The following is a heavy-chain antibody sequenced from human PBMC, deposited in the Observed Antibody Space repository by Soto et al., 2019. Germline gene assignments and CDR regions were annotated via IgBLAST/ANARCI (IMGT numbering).Heavy chain of an antibody. CDR2: ISGSGST. CDR3: ATESGSTYGYFDY. D-gene: IGHD5-18*01. CDR1: GGSVSSGGDY. Sequence: SETLSLTCTVSGGSVSSGGDYWSWIRQSPGKGLEWIGYISGSGSTGYNPSLKNRLTMSVDRSKNQFTLRLTPVTAADTAVYFCATESGSTYGYFDYWGQGTQVTVSS. J-gene: IGHJ4*02. V-gene: IGHV4-30-4*01.